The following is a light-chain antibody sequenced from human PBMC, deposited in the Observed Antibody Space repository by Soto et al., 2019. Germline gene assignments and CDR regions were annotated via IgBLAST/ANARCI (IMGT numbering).Light chain of an antibody. J-gene: IGLJ2*01. CDR3: GTWDSSLSAGVV. Sequence: QSVLTQPPSVSAAPGQKVTISCSGSSSNIGNNYVSWYQQLPGTAPKLLIYDNNQRPSGIPDRFSGSKSGTSATLGITGLQTGDEADYYCGTWDSSLSAGVVFGGGTKRTVL. V-gene: IGLV1-51*01. CDR1: SSNIGNNY. CDR2: DNN.